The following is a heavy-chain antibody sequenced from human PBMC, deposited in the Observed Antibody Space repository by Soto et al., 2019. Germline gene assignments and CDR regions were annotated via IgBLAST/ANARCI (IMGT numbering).Heavy chain of an antibody. Sequence: PSETLSLTCTFSGGSISSHYWIWIRQPPGKGLEWIGYVYYSGITNYNPSLKSRVTISVDTSKNQFSLELASVTAADTAVYYCAKFSNNFDYWGQGTLVTVSS. CDR3: AKFSNNFDY. CDR2: VYYSGIT. V-gene: IGHV4-59*11. CDR1: GGSISSHY. J-gene: IGHJ4*02. D-gene: IGHD4-4*01.